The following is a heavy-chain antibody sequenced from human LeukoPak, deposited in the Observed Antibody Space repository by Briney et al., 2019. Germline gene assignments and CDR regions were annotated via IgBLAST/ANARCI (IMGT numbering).Heavy chain of an antibody. CDR3: AKEAAVIAILYFDY. CDR2: ISSDGRA. J-gene: IGHJ4*02. D-gene: IGHD2-21*01. V-gene: IGHV3-23*01. CDR1: GFTFRNYA. Sequence: GGSLRLSCAASGFTFRNYAMSWVRQAPGKGLEWVSGISSDGRAFYADSVKGRFTISRDNSKNTLYLQMNSLRAEDTAVYYCAKEAAVIAILYFDYWGQGTLVTVSS.